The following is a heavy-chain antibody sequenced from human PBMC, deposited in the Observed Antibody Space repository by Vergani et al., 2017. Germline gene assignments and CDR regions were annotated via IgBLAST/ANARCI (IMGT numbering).Heavy chain of an antibody. D-gene: IGHD6-13*01. Sequence: EVQLVESGGVVVQPGGSLRLSCAASGFTFSSYSMNWVRQAPGKGLEWVSYISSSSSTIYYADSVKGRFTISRDNAKNSLYLQMNSLRAEDTAVYYCARDLGSRTYYYYYGMDVWGQGTTVTVSS. J-gene: IGHJ6*02. V-gene: IGHV3-48*01. CDR1: GFTFSSYS. CDR2: ISSSSSTI. CDR3: ARDLGSRTYYYYYGMDV.